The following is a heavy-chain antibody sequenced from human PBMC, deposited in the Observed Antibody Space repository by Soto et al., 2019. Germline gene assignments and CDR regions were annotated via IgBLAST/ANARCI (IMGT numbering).Heavy chain of an antibody. CDR1: GYTFTGYY. V-gene: IGHV1-2*04. J-gene: IGHJ4*02. Sequence: QVQLVQSGAEVKKPGASVKVSCKASGYTFTGYYMHWVRQAPGQGLEWMGWINPNSGGTNHAQKLQGWVTMTRDTSIPPAYVELSRLRSDDTAVYYCPRDARGDAAPLDYWGQGTLVTLSS. CDR2: INPNSGGT. D-gene: IGHD3-10*01. CDR3: PRDARGDAAPLDY.